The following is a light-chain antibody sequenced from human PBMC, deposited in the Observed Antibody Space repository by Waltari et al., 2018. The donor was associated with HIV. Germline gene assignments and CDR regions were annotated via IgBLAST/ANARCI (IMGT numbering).Light chain of an antibody. CDR2: DVS. Sequence: QSALTQPASVSGSPGQSITISCTGTSSDIGGYKFVSWYQQHPGKAPKLLLYDVSNRPSGVSDRFSGSKSGTTASLTISGLQPEDEADYHCSSFTSRRILVFGGGTKLTL. CDR1: SSDIGGYKF. CDR3: SSFTSRRILV. J-gene: IGLJ2*01. V-gene: IGLV2-14*03.